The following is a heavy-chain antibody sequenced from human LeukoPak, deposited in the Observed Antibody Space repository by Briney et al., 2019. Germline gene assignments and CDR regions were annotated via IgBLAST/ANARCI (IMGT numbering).Heavy chain of an antibody. CDR1: GGSIISAGYY. D-gene: IGHD3-10*01. Sequence: PSETLSLTCTVSGGSIISAGYYWSWIRQLRGKGLDWIGYIYDSGRTYYNPSLKSRITISVDTSKNQFSLKLSSVTAADTAVYYCARGEYYGSGSYNAFDIWGQGTLVTVSS. CDR2: IYDSGRT. CDR3: ARGEYYGSGSYNAFDI. V-gene: IGHV4-31*03. J-gene: IGHJ3*02.